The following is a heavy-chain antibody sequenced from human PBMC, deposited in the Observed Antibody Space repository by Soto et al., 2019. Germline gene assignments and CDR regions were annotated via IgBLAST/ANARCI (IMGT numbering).Heavy chain of an antibody. CDR3: ARGSLRGSGYDLRTPNFDY. V-gene: IGHV4-59*01. CDR2: IYYSGST. Sequence: QVQLQESGPGLVKPSETLSLTCTVSGGSISSYYWSWIRQPPGKGLEWIGYIYYSGSTNYNPSLKSRVTISVETSKHQYSLKLSSVTAADTAVYYCARGSLRGSGYDLRTPNFDYWGQGTLVTVSS. D-gene: IGHD5-12*01. J-gene: IGHJ4*02. CDR1: GGSISSYY.